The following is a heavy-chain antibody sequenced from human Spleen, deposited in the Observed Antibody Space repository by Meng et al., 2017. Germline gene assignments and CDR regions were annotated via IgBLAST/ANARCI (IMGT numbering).Heavy chain of an antibody. CDR1: DGSISGHY. Sequence: SETLSLTCTVSDGSISGHYWSWIRQSPGKGLEWIAYIFYSGSTNYNPSLRNRVTISVDTSKNTLSLKLSSVTAADSAVYYCARTDYYGAGTYFYFDYWSHGTLVTVSS. J-gene: IGHJ4*01. CDR3: ARTDYYGAGTYFYFDY. CDR2: IFYSGST. D-gene: IGHD3-10*01. V-gene: IGHV4-59*11.